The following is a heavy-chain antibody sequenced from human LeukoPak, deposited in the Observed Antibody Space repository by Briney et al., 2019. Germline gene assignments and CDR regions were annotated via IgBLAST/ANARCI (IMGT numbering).Heavy chain of an antibody. Sequence: ASVKVSCKASGGTFSSYAISWVRQAPGQGLEWMGGIIPIFGTANYAQKFQGRVTITADESTSTAYMELSSLRSEDTAVYYCARLVVVAAYVDYWGQGTLVTVSS. D-gene: IGHD2-15*01. J-gene: IGHJ4*02. CDR3: ARLVVVAAYVDY. CDR2: IIPIFGTA. V-gene: IGHV1-69*01. CDR1: GGTFSSYA.